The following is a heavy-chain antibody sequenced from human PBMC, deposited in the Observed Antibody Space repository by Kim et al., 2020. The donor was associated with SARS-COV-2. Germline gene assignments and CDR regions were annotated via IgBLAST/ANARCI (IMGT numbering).Heavy chain of an antibody. V-gene: IGHV3-23*01. J-gene: IGHJ4*02. CDR2: IRGSGGTT. CDR3: AKGTSSWSAHFAY. D-gene: IGHD6-13*01. Sequence: IRGSGGTTYYADSVKGRFTISLDDPKNTPYLKMNSLIAEDTAVYYCAKGTSSWSAHFAYWGQGT.